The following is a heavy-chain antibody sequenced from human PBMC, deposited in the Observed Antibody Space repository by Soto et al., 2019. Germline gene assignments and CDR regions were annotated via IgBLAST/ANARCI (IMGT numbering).Heavy chain of an antibody. Sequence: QVQLVESGGGVVQPGRSLRLSCEASGFSFSSYGMHWVRQAPGKGLEWVAFISYDGSNKYYVDSVQGRFTIFRDSSRNSLYLQMNSLRPEDTAVYYCAKALGERSPESYDYWGQGSLVTVSS. D-gene: IGHD3-16*01. CDR2: ISYDGSNK. J-gene: IGHJ4*02. CDR3: AKALGERSPESYDY. V-gene: IGHV3-30*18. CDR1: GFSFSSYG.